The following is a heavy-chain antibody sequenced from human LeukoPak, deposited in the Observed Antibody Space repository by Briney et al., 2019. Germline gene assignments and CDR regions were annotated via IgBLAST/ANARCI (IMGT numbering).Heavy chain of an antibody. V-gene: IGHV3-23*01. Sequence: GGSLRLSCAASGFTFSSYAMSWVRQAPGKGLEWVSAISGSGGSTYYAGSVEGRFTISRDNSKNTLYLQMNSLRAEDTAVYYCAKDGGRAWELLSYYYYYMDVWGKGTTVNVSS. J-gene: IGHJ6*03. D-gene: IGHD1-26*01. CDR2: ISGSGGST. CDR1: GFTFSSYA. CDR3: AKDGGRAWELLSYYYYYMDV.